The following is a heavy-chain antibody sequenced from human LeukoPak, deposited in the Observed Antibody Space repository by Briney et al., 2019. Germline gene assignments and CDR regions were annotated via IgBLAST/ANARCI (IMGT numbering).Heavy chain of an antibody. V-gene: IGHV3-30*18. CDR3: AKWTNYDSGSLPNGNWFDP. Sequence: PGGSLRLSCAASGFTFSSYGMHWVRQAPGKGLEWVAVISYDGSNKYYADSVKGRFTISRDNPKNTLYLQMNSLRVEDTAVYYCAKWTNYDSGSLPNGNWFDPWGQGTLVTVSS. CDR2: ISYDGSNK. D-gene: IGHD3-10*01. J-gene: IGHJ5*02. CDR1: GFTFSSYG.